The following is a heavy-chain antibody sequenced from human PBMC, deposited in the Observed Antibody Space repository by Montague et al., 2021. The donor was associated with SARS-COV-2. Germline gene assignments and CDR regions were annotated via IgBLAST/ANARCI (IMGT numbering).Heavy chain of an antibody. CDR1: GGSVSSSSYY. CDR2: IHYRGXT. Sequence: SETLSLTCTVSGGSVSSSSYYWGRIRQPPGKGLEWLGSIHYRGXTXYXXXXKXLVTISVDTSKNQFSLTLCSVTAADTAVYYCARVGRQQLGRLSGMDVWGQGTTVTGS. D-gene: IGHD6-13*01. CDR3: ARVGRQQLGRLSGMDV. V-gene: IGHV4-39*07. J-gene: IGHJ6*02.